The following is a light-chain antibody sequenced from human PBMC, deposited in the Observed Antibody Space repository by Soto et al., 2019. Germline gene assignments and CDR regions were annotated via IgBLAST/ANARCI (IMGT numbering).Light chain of an antibody. CDR2: DVT. V-gene: IGLV2-14*01. CDR3: SSYSLIATRV. Sequence: QSALTQPASVSGSPGQSITISCTGTSSDVVGYNYVSWYQQHPGRAPKLIIYDVTNRPSGVSHRFSGSKSGNTASLTISGLQAEDEANYYCSSYSLIATRVFGTGTKLTVL. CDR1: SSDVVGYNY. J-gene: IGLJ1*01.